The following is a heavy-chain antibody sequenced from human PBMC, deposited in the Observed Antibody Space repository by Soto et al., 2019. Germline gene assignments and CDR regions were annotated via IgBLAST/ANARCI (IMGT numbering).Heavy chain of an antibody. CDR1: GYIFTSYG. V-gene: IGHV1-18*01. D-gene: IGHD4-17*01. CDR3: ARGRYGDY. Sequence: QAHLVQSGPEVKKPGASVKVSCKGSGYIFTSYGIAWVRQAPGQGLEWMGWSSAHNGKTEYAQKFQGRVTVTRDTSTRTAYLELRSLRSADTALYYCARGRYGDYWGQGALVTVSS. CDR2: SSAHNGKT. J-gene: IGHJ4*02.